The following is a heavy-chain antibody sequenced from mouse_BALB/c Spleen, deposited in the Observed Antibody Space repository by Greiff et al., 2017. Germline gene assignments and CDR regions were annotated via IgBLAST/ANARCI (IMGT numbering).Heavy chain of an antibody. V-gene: IGHV5-6-4*01. CDR1: GFTFSSYT. CDR2: ISSGGSYT. J-gene: IGHJ4*01. Sequence: EVQLVESGGGLVKPGGSLKLSCAASGFTFSSYTMSWVRQTPEKRLEWVATISSGGSYTYYPDSVKGRFTISRDNAKNTLYLQMSSLKSEDTAMYYCTRGGEGAMDYWGQGTSVTVSS. CDR3: TRGGEGAMDY.